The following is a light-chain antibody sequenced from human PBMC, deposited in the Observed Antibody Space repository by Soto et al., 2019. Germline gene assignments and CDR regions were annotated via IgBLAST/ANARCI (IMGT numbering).Light chain of an antibody. V-gene: IGKV1-12*01. CDR3: QQADSIPLT. Sequence: DIQMTQSPSFVSASVGDRVTITCRASQDISKWLAWYQQKPGRAPKILIFAASTLQRGVPSRFSGGGSGTDFTLTISSLQPEDSATCYCQQADSIPLTFGGGTKVDFK. CDR1: QDISKW. J-gene: IGKJ4*01. CDR2: AAS.